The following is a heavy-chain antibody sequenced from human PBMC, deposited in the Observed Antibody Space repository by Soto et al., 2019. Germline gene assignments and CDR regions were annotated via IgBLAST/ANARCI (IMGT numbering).Heavy chain of an antibody. CDR2: ISGSGGST. J-gene: IGHJ6*04. CDR3: AFAAGAYYKGGIGYVPAF. V-gene: IGHV3-23*01. D-gene: IGHD3-22*01. Sequence: PVGSLRLSCAVSGFTFSSYAMSWVRQTPGKGLEWVSAISGSGGSTYYADSVKGRFTISRDNSKNTLYLQMNSLRAEDTAVYNCAFAAGAYYKGGIGYVPAFWGKGTSDPVSP. CDR1: GFTFSSYA.